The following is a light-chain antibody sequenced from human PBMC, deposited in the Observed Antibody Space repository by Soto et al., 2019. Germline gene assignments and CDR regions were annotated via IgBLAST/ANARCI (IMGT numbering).Light chain of an antibody. CDR2: GTS. J-gene: IGKJ1*01. CDR3: QQNYSATPWT. CDR1: ERIYSAY. Sequence: EVVLTQSPGTLSLSRGERATLSCRASERIYSAYLGWYQQKPGQAPRLLIYGTSSRATGSPARFSGGGGGAAFTLNISSLQPDDFAAYYCQQNYSATPWTFGQGTKVDIK. V-gene: IGKV3-20*01.